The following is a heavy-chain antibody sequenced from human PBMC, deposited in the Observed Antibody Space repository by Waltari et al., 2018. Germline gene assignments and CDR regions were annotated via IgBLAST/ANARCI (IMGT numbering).Heavy chain of an antibody. J-gene: IGHJ4*02. V-gene: IGHV3-49*03. CDR1: GFTLGDYA. Sequence: EVQLVASGGGLVQPGRSLRLSCTASGFTLGDYAMSWFRQAPGKGLEWVGFIRSKAYGGTTEYAASVKGRFTISRDDSKSIAYLQMNSLKTEDTAVYYCTRAHSITGTADYWGQGTLVTVSS. CDR2: IRSKAYGGTT. D-gene: IGHD1-7*01. CDR3: TRAHSITGTADY.